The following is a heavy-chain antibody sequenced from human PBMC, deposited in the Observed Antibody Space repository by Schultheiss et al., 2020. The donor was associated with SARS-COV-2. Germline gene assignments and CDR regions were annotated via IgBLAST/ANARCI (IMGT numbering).Heavy chain of an antibody. CDR3: TRTPHIVVVVAATPSDYYYGMDV. Sequence: GGSLRLSCAASGFTVSSNYMSWVRQAPGKGLEWVGRIKSKTDGGTTDYAAPVKGRFTISRDDSKNTLYLQMNSLKTEDTAVYYCTRTPHIVVVVAATPSDYYYGMDVWGQGTTVTVSS. V-gene: IGHV3-15*01. J-gene: IGHJ6*02. CDR2: IKSKTDGGTT. CDR1: GFTVSSNY. D-gene: IGHD2-15*01.